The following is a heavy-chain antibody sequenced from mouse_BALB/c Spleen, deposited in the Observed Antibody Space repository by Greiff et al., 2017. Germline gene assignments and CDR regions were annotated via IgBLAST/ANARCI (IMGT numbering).Heavy chain of an antibody. CDR3: ARKTLYYVFDY. CDR1: GFTFSSYG. J-gene: IGHJ2*01. CDR2: ISSGGSYT. Sequence: DVQLVESGGDLVKPGGSLKLSCAASGFTFSSYGMSWVRQTPDKRLEWVATISSGGSYTYYPDSVKGRFTISRDNAKNTLYLQMSSLKSEDTAMYYCARKTLYYVFDYWGQGTTLTVSS. D-gene: IGHD2-1*01. V-gene: IGHV5-6*01.